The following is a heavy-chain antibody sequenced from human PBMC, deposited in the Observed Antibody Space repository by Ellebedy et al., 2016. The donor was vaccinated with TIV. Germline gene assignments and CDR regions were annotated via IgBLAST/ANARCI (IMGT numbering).Heavy chain of an antibody. J-gene: IGHJ4*02. CDR3: ARPKTGTTEIDY. D-gene: IGHD1-7*01. Sequence: SETLSLXXAVYGGSFSGYYWSWIRQPPGKGLEWIGEINHSGSTYYNPSLKSRVTISVDTSKNQFSLKLSSVTAADTAVYYCARPKTGTTEIDYWGQGTLVTVSS. CDR2: INHSGST. V-gene: IGHV4-34*01. CDR1: GGSFSGYY.